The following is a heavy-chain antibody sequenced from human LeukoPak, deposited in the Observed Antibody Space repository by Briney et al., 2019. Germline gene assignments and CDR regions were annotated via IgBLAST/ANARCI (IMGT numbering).Heavy chain of an antibody. CDR3: ARLTVPLRFDP. CDR1: GGSISSSSYY. Sequence: KSSETLSLTCTVSGGSISSSSYYWGWIRQPPGKGLEWIGSIYYSGSTYYNPSLKSRVTISVDTSKNQFSLKLSSVTAADTAVYYCARLTVPLRFDPWGQGTLVTVSS. J-gene: IGHJ5*02. V-gene: IGHV4-39*01. D-gene: IGHD2-2*01. CDR2: IYYSGST.